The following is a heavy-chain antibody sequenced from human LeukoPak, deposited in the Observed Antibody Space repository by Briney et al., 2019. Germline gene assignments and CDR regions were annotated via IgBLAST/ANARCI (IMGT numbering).Heavy chain of an antibody. Sequence: PGGSLRLSCAVSGFTFSSYAMSWVRQPPGKGLEWVSVISGSGGSTYYADSVKGRFTISRDNSKNTLYLQMNSLRAEDTAVYYCAKDTSYYEENAFDIWGQGTMVTVSS. CDR2: ISGSGGST. V-gene: IGHV3-23*01. CDR3: AKDTSYYEENAFDI. CDR1: GFTFSSYA. D-gene: IGHD3-22*01. J-gene: IGHJ3*02.